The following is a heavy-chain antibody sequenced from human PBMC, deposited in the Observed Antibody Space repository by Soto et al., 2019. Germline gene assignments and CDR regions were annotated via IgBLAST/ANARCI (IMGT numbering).Heavy chain of an antibody. J-gene: IGHJ5*02. CDR1: GFTFSDHY. CDR2: ISSGGTTM. D-gene: IGHD6-19*01. Sequence: QGQLVESGGGLVKPGGSLRLSCAASGFTFSDHYMSWIRQAPGKGLEWVSYISSGGTTMSNADSVRGRFTISRDNAKNSLYLQMNSLTVEDTAVYYCARGYSSGLGPWGQGTLVTVSS. CDR3: ARGYSSGLGP. V-gene: IGHV3-11*01.